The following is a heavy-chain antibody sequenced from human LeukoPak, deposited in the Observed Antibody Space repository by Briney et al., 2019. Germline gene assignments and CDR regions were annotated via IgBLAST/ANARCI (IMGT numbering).Heavy chain of an antibody. D-gene: IGHD3-9*01. J-gene: IGHJ3*02. Sequence: PGGSLNLSCEASGFTFDDYGMSWVRQAPGKGLEWVSGINWNGGSTGYADSVKGRFTISRDNAKNSVYLQMNSLRAEDTALYYCARDPPDILTGYYTNDAFDIWGQGTMVTVSS. CDR3: ARDPPDILTGYYTNDAFDI. CDR2: INWNGGST. CDR1: GFTFDDYG. V-gene: IGHV3-20*04.